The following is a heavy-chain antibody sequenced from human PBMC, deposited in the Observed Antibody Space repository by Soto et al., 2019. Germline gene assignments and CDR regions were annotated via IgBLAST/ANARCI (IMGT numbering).Heavy chain of an antibody. CDR3: ARDRGHYDSGGYCLDY. Sequence: QVQLQESGPGLVKPSQTLSLTCTVSGGSISSGAFYWSWLRHHPGKCLEWIGYIYYSGFTYYNPPRKSRVTISADTSKHQFSLNLNSVTAADTAVYYCARDRGHYDSGGYCLDYWGQGTLVTVAS. CDR1: GGSISSGAFY. V-gene: IGHV4-31*03. D-gene: IGHD3-22*01. CDR2: IYYSGFT. J-gene: IGHJ4*02.